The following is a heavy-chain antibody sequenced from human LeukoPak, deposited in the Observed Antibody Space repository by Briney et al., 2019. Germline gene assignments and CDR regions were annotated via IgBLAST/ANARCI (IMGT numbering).Heavy chain of an antibody. CDR2: IKQGESER. CDR1: GFTFSTYR. CDR3: ARDRDTMVQDY. D-gene: IGHD3-10*01. V-gene: IGHV3-7*01. Sequence: GGSLRLSCAASGFTFSTYRMNWVCQAPGKGLEWVASIKQGESERYYVDSVNGRFTISRDNSKNTLYLQMNSLRAEDTAVYYCARDRDTMVQDYWGQGTLVTVSS. J-gene: IGHJ4*02.